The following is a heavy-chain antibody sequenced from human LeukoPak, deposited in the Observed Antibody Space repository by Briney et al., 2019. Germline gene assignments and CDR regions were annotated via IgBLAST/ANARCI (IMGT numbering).Heavy chain of an antibody. D-gene: IGHD4-17*01. Sequence: GGSLIISCAASEFTFSPYGMHWVRQAPGRGLEWVEGISYDGSNKNYADSVKGRFTIARDKFKNTLYLQVNSLRDEDTAIYYCAKDLDYGDYGDWYFDLWDRGTLVTVSS. J-gene: IGHJ2*01. V-gene: IGHV3-30*18. CDR2: ISYDGSNK. CDR3: AKDLDYGDYGDWYFDL. CDR1: EFTFSPYG.